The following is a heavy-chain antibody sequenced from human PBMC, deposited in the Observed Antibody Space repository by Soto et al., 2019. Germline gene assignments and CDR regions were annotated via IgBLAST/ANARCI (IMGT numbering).Heavy chain of an antibody. Sequence: EVQLLESGGGLVQPGGSLRLSCAASGFTFSSYAMTWVRQAPGKGLEWVSTITSDGGNTYYVDSVKGRFTISRDNSKNTLYLQMNSLRAEDMAVYYCAKGRGGNNRYSFDYWGQGTLVTVSS. V-gene: IGHV3-23*01. CDR3: AKGRGGNNRYSFDY. CDR1: GFTFSSYA. D-gene: IGHD3-10*01. CDR2: ITSDGGNT. J-gene: IGHJ4*02.